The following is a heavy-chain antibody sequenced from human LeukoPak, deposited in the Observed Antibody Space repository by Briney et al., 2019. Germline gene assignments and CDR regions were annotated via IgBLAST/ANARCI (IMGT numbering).Heavy chain of an antibody. CDR2: ISSSSSYI. J-gene: IGHJ4*02. CDR1: GFTFSSYS. V-gene: IGHV3-21*01. CDR3: ARVGSGWFAHPFDY. D-gene: IGHD6-19*01. Sequence: GSLRLSCAASGFTFSSYSMNWVRQAPGKGLEWVSSISSSSSYIYYADSVEGRFTISRDNAKNSLYLQMNSLRAEDTAVYYCARVGSGWFAHPFDYWGQGTLVTVSS.